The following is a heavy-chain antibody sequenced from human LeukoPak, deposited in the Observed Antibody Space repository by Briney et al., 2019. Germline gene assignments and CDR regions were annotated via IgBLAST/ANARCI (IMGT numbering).Heavy chain of an antibody. CDR2: IYHSGST. CDR1: GGSISSGGYS. Sequence: SETLSLTCAVSGGSISSGGYSWSWIRQPPGKGLEWIGYIYHSGSTYYNPSLKSRVTISVDRSKNQFSLKLSSVTAADTAVYYCAIANCGGDCYTTTTPEYFQHWGQGTLVTVSS. CDR3: AIANCGGDCYTTTTPEYFQH. J-gene: IGHJ1*01. V-gene: IGHV4-30-2*01. D-gene: IGHD2-21*02.